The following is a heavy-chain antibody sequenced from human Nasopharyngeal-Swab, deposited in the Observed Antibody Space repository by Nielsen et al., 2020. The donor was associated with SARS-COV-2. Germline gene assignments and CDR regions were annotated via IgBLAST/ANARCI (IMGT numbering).Heavy chain of an antibody. D-gene: IGHD3-22*01. CDR2: IGTAGDT. J-gene: IGHJ3*02. V-gene: IGHV3-13*01. CDR3: ARGARSYDSSGHSAFDI. CDR1: GFTFSSYD. Sequence: GESLKISCAASGFTFSSYDMHWVRQATGKGLEWVSAIGTAGDTYYPGSVKGRFTISRENAKNSLYLQMNSLRAGDTAVYYCARGARSYDSSGHSAFDIWGRGTMVTVSS.